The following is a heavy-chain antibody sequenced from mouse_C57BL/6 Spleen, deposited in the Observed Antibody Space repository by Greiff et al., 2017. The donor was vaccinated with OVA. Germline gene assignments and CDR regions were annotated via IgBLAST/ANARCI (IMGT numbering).Heavy chain of an antibody. J-gene: IGHJ3*01. Sequence: EVKLVESGGGLVKPGGSLKLSCAASGFTFSDYGMHWVRQAPEKGLEWVAYISSGSSTIYYAHTVKGRFTISSDNAKNTLFLQMTSLRSEDTAMYYCARGATDWFAYWGQGTLVTVSA. V-gene: IGHV5-17*01. D-gene: IGHD3-1*01. CDR3: ARGATDWFAY. CDR2: ISSGSSTI. CDR1: GFTFSDYG.